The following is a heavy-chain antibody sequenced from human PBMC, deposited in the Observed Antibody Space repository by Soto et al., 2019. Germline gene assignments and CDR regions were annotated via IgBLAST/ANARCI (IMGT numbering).Heavy chain of an antibody. CDR1: GGTFSSYA. J-gene: IGHJ6*02. CDR2: IIPIFGTA. CDR3: ATASKCSARLSCEYYYYGMDV. V-gene: IGHV1-69*13. Sequence: VASVKVSCKASGGTFSSYAISWVRQAPGQGLEWMGGIIPIFGTANYAQKFQGRVTITADESTSTAYMELSSLRSEDTAVYYCATASKCSARLSCEYYYYGMDVWGQGTTVTVS. D-gene: IGHD3-10*02.